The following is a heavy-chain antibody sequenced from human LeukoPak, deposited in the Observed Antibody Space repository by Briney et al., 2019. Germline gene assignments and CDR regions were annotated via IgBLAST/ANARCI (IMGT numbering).Heavy chain of an antibody. CDR3: ARDTRYYYDSSGVDY. Sequence: ASVKVSCKGSGYTFTGYYMHWVRQAPGQGLEWMGWINPNSGGTNYAQKFQGRVTMTRDTSISTAYMELSRLRSDDTAVYYCARDTRYYYDSSGVDYWGQGTLVTVSS. V-gene: IGHV1-2*02. CDR1: GYTFTGYY. D-gene: IGHD3-22*01. J-gene: IGHJ4*02. CDR2: INPNSGGT.